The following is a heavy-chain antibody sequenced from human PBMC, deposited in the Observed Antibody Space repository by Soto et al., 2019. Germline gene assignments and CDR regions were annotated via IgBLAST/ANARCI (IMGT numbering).Heavy chain of an antibody. J-gene: IGHJ5*02. Sequence: AXXSRRLSYAASGVTFITYSLHWFRQAPGKGLEWVSYISSSSTIFYTDSVKGRFTISRDNAQNSLYLQMNSLRAEDTAVYYCLSGNSPSSTWGQGTLVTVSS. CDR3: LSGNSPSST. D-gene: IGHD5-12*01. CDR1: GVTFITYS. V-gene: IGHV3-48*04. CDR2: ISSSSTI.